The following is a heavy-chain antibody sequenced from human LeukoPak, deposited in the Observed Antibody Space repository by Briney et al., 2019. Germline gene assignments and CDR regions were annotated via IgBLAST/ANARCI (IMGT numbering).Heavy chain of an antibody. CDR1: GFSLTTSGVG. V-gene: IGHV2-5*02. CDR3: AHRRDSSGYQYRWWFAP. D-gene: IGHD3-22*01. Sequence: ESGPTLVNPTQTLTLTCTFSGFSLTTSGVGVGWIRQPPGKALEWLALINWDDQKAYSPSLQSRLSITKDTSKNQVVLTMTNVDPVDTATYYCAHRRDSSGYQYRWWFAPWRQGTLVTVSS. CDR2: INWDDQK. J-gene: IGHJ5*02.